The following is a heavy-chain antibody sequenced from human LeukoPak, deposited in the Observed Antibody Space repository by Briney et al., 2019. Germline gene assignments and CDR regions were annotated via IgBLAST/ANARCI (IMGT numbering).Heavy chain of an antibody. Sequence: GGSLRLSCAASGFTFNNYGMHWVRQAPGKGLEWMALIWYDGSNKYYADSVKGRFTISRDNAKNSLYLQMNSLRAEDTALYYCAKELVGATDYYYGMDVWGQGTTVTVSS. D-gene: IGHD1-26*01. CDR2: IWYDGSNK. CDR1: GFTFNNYG. CDR3: AKELVGATDYYYGMDV. V-gene: IGHV3-30*02. J-gene: IGHJ6*02.